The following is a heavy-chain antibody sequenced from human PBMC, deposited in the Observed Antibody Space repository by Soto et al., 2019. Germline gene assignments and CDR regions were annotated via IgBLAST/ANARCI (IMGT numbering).Heavy chain of an antibody. CDR1: GGSVSTNSYS. CDR2: IYSSGST. V-gene: IGHV4-39*01. D-gene: IGHD4-4*01. CDR3: ARPYSVRTQDGYYGMDV. Sequence: PSETLSLTCTVSGGSVSTNSYSWGWIRQSPGKGLEWIGTIYSSGSTYYNPSLKSRVTISVDTSKNQFSLKLSSVTAADTAVYYCARPYSVRTQDGYYGMDVWGQGTTVTVSS. J-gene: IGHJ6*02.